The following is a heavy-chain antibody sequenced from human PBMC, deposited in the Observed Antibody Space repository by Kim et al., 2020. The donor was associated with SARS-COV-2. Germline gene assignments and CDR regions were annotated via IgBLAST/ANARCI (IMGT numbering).Heavy chain of an antibody. J-gene: IGHJ6*02. Sequence: QKFQGRVTMTRDTSISTAYMELSRLRSDDTAVYYCARDFGVPGGADGMDVWGQGTTVTVSS. CDR3: ARDFGVPGGADGMDV. V-gene: IGHV1-2*02. D-gene: IGHD3-10*01.